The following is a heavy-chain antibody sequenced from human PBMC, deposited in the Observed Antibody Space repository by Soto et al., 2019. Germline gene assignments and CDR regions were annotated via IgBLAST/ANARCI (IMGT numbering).Heavy chain of an antibody. V-gene: IGHV4-39*01. Sequence: PSETLSLTCTVSGGSISSSSYYWGWIRQPPGQGLEWFGSISYSGSTYYNPSLKSRVTISVDTSKNQFSLKLSSVTAADTAVYYCARQRGWEYYYDSSGYYLFDYWGQGTLVTVSS. CDR3: ARQRGWEYYYDSSGYYLFDY. CDR2: ISYSGST. CDR1: GGSISSSSYY. D-gene: IGHD3-22*01. J-gene: IGHJ4*02.